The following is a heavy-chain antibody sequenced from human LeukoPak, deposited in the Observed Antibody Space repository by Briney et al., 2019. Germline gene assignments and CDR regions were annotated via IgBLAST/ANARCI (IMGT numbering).Heavy chain of an antibody. J-gene: IGHJ4*02. CDR3: ARDSPGYLAYDS. CDR2: IKEDGSAT. V-gene: IGHV3-7*04. CDR1: GFTFSTYW. D-gene: IGHD1-1*01. Sequence: PGGSLRLSCAASGFTFSTYWMTWVRQAPGKGPEWVANIKEDGSATYYVDSVKGRFTNSRDNAKKSLYLQMNSLRAEDTAVYYCARDSPGYLAYDSWGQGTLVTVSS.